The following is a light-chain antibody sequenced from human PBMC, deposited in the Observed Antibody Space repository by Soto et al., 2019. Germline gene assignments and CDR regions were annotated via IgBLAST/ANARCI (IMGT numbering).Light chain of an antibody. CDR1: PAIASF. CDR3: QQLNGSPWT. V-gene: IGKV1-9*01. Sequence: IQLKKSPSSLSASVGDRVTITCRASPAIASFLAWYQQKPGTAPKLLIYDAATLQSGVPSRFSGSRSGTEYTLTIGSLQPEDFATYYCQQLNGSPWTFGQGTKVDI. CDR2: DAA. J-gene: IGKJ1*01.